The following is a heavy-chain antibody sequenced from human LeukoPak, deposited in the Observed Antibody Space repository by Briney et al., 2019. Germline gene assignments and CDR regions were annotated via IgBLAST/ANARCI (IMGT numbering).Heavy chain of an antibody. CDR1: GFTFSTFA. V-gene: IGHV3-30*04. CDR3: ARDSSQRYSAEDYFDY. CDR2: LSYDGSSK. D-gene: IGHD2-2*02. Sequence: GGSLRLSCAASGFTFSTFAMHWVRQAPGKGLEWVAILSYDGSSKYYADSVKGRFTISRDNSKKTLYLQMNSLRTEDTALYYCARDSSQRYSAEDYFDYWGQGTLVTVSS. J-gene: IGHJ4*02.